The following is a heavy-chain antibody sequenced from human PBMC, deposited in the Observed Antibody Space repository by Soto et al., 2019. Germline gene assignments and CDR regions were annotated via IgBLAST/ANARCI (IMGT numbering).Heavy chain of an antibody. Sequence: PSETLSLTCTVSGGSISSGDYYWSWIRQPPGKGLEWIGDIYYSGSTYFNPSLKSRVTISVDTSKNQFSPKLTSVTAADTAVYYCARSTMIVPINWFDPWGQGTLVTVSS. J-gene: IGHJ5*02. CDR3: ARSTMIVPINWFDP. CDR1: GGSISSGDYY. CDR2: IYYSGST. V-gene: IGHV4-30-4*01. D-gene: IGHD3-22*01.